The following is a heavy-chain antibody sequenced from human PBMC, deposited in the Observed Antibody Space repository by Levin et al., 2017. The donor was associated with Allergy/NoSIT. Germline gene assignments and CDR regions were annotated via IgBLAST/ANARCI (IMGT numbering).Heavy chain of an antibody. D-gene: IGHD6-19*01. CDR2: INPNSGGT. J-gene: IGHJ4*02. V-gene: IGHV1-2*02. Sequence: ASVKVSCKASGYTFTGYYMHWVRQAPGQGLEWMGWINPNSGGTNYAQKFQGRVTMTRDTSISTAYLELSRLRSDDTAMYYCARVVRHSSGWFRYFDYWGQGTLVTVSS. CDR3: ARVVRHSSGWFRYFDY. CDR1: GYTFTGYY.